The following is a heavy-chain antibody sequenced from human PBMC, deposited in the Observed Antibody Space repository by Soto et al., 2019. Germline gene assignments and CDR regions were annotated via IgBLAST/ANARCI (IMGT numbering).Heavy chain of an antibody. D-gene: IGHD5-12*01. CDR1: GDTFTSYD. V-gene: IGHV1-8*01. Sequence: ASVKVSCTASGDTFTSYDINWVRQATGQGLEWMGWMNPNSGDTGYAQKFQGRVTMTRNTSISTAYMELSSLRSEDTAVYYCARGYSGWDYYYYYYMDVWGKGTTVTVSS. CDR2: MNPNSGDT. CDR3: ARGYSGWDYYYYYYMDV. J-gene: IGHJ6*03.